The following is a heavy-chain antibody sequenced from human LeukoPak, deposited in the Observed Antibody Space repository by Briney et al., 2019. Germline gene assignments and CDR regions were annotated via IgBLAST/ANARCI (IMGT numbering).Heavy chain of an antibody. V-gene: IGHV4-59*01. Sequence: SETLSLTCTVSGGSISSYYWSWIRQPPGEGLEWIGYIYYSGSTNYNPSLKSRVTISVDTSKNQFSLKLTSVTAADTAVYYCARQRRGYSSGWYYDYWGQGTLVTVSS. J-gene: IGHJ4*02. CDR2: IYYSGST. D-gene: IGHD6-19*01. CDR1: GGSISSYY. CDR3: ARQRRGYSSGWYYDY.